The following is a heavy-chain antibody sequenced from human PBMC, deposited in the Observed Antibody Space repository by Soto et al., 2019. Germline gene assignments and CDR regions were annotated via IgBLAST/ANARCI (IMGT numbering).Heavy chain of an antibody. Sequence: QVQLQESGPGLVKPSQTLSLTCTVSGGSISRGGYYWSWIRQHPGKGLEWIGYIYYSGNTYSNPSLKSRVTISVDTSKNQFSLKLSSVTAADTAVYYCARERAFDPGDAFDIWGQGTMVTVSS. CDR2: IYYSGNT. CDR1: GGSISRGGYY. V-gene: IGHV4-31*03. J-gene: IGHJ3*02. D-gene: IGHD3-16*01. CDR3: ARERAFDPGDAFDI.